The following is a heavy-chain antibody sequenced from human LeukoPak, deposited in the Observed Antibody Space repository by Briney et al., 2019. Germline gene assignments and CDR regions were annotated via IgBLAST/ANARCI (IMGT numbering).Heavy chain of an antibody. J-gene: IGHJ6*02. CDR2: MNPNSGNT. D-gene: IGHD3-22*01. CDR1: GYTFTSYD. V-gene: IGHV1-8*01. CDR3: ARFRYYYDSSGHYYYYYYGMDV. Sequence: ASVKVSCKASGYTFTSYDINWVRQATGQGLEWMGWMNPNSGNTGYAQKFQGRVTMTRNTSISTAYMELSSLRSEDTAVYYCARFRYYYDSSGHYYYYYYGMDVWGQGTTVTVSS.